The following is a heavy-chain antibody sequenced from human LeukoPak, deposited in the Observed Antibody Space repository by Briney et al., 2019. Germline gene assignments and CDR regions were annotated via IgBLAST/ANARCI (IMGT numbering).Heavy chain of an antibody. CDR1: GGSFSGYY. D-gene: IGHD5-18*01. CDR2: INHSGST. J-gene: IGHJ4*02. Sequence: SETLSLTCAVYGGSFSGYYWSWIRQPLGKGLEWIGEINHSGSTNYNPSLKSRVTISVDTSKNQFSLKLSSVTAADTAVYYCARRGYSYGGRASRRTSFDYWGQGTLVTVSS. CDR3: ARRGYSYGGRASRRTSFDY. V-gene: IGHV4-34*01.